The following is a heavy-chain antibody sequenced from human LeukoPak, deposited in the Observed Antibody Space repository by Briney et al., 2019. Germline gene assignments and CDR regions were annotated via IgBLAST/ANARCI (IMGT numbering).Heavy chain of an antibody. D-gene: IGHD1-26*01. CDR1: GFTFSDYY. CDR2: ISSSGSTI. Sequence: GGSLRLSCAASGFTFSDYYMSWIRQAPGKGLEWVSYISSSGSTIYYADPVKGRFTTSRDNAKNSLYLQMNSLRAEDTAVYYCAIPPLSGTGSSRPLAGMDVWGQGTTVTVSS. J-gene: IGHJ6*02. CDR3: AIPPLSGTGSSRPLAGMDV. V-gene: IGHV3-11*01.